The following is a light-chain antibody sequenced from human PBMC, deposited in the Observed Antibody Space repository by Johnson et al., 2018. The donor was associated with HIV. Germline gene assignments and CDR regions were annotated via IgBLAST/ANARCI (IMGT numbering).Light chain of an antibody. Sequence: QSVLTQPPSVSAAPGQRVTRSYSGGSSNIGSNYVSWYQHFPGTAPKLLIYENNKRPSGIPDRFSDSQSGTSATLAIPGLQTGDEADYYCGTWDTSLGAQYVFGSGTKVTVL. CDR1: SSNIGSNY. V-gene: IGLV1-51*02. CDR3: GTWDTSLGAQYV. J-gene: IGLJ1*01. CDR2: ENN.